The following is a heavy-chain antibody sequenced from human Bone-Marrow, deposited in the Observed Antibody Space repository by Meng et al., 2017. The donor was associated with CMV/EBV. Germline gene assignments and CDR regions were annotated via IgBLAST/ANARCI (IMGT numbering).Heavy chain of an antibody. D-gene: IGHD2-2*02. J-gene: IGHJ4*02. CDR1: GYTFTSYY. CDR2: INPSGGST. V-gene: IGHV1-46*01. CDR3: ARVHCSSTSCYRGPFDY. Sequence: ASVKVSCKASGYTFTSYYMHWVRQAPGQGLEWMGIINPSGGSTSYAQKFQGRVTMTRDTSTSTVYMELSSLRSEDTAVYYCARVHCSSTSCYRGPFDYWGQGTLVTVSS.